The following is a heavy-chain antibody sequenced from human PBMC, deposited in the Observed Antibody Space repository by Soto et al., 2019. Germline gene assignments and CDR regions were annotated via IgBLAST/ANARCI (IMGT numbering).Heavy chain of an antibody. CDR1: GFTFSSYA. Sequence: EVQLLESGGGLVQPGGSLRLSCAASGFTFSSYAMSWVRQAPGKGLEWVSAISGSGGSTYYADSVKGRFTISRDNSKNTLYLQMNSLRAEDTAVYYCAKVPSTYCSGGSCYFDYWGQGTLVTVSS. CDR2: ISGSGGST. CDR3: AKVPSTYCSGGSCYFDY. V-gene: IGHV3-23*01. J-gene: IGHJ4*02. D-gene: IGHD2-15*01.